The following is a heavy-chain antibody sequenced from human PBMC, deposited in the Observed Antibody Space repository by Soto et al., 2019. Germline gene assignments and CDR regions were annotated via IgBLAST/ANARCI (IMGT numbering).Heavy chain of an antibody. Sequence: GGSLRLSCAASGFTFSSYAVHWVRQAPGKGLEWVAVISYDGSNKYYADSVKGRFTISRDNSKNTLYLQMNSLRAEDTAVYYCASYCGGDCFDWFDPWGQGTLVTVSS. D-gene: IGHD2-21*02. V-gene: IGHV3-30-3*01. CDR1: GFTFSSYA. CDR3: ASYCGGDCFDWFDP. CDR2: ISYDGSNK. J-gene: IGHJ5*02.